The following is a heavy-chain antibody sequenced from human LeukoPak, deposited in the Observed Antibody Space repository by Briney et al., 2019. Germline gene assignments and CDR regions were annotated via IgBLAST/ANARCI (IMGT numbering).Heavy chain of an antibody. J-gene: IGHJ3*02. CDR1: GFTFSSYG. Sequence: PGGSLRLSCAASGFTFSSYGMHWVRQAPGKGLEWVALIRYDGRNKYYADPVKGRFIISRDNSKNTLYLQMNSLRTEDTAVYYCAKVGVDYGGNSRAFDIWGQGTMVTVSS. CDR3: AKVGVDYGGNSRAFDI. D-gene: IGHD4-23*01. CDR2: IRYDGRNK. V-gene: IGHV3-30*02.